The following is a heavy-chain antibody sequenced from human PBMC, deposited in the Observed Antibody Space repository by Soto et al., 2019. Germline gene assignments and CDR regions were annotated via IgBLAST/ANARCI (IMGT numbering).Heavy chain of an antibody. D-gene: IGHD6-19*01. V-gene: IGHV3-30-3*01. Sequence: QVQLVESGGGVVQPGRSLRLSCVASGFTFSSYAIHWVRQAPGKGLEWVAVISYDGSNKYYADSVKGRFTISRDNSKNTVYLQMHSLRAEDTAVYYCAGSSGWYESYFDYWGQGNLVTVSP. CDR1: GFTFSSYA. CDR3: AGSSGWYESYFDY. CDR2: ISYDGSNK. J-gene: IGHJ4*02.